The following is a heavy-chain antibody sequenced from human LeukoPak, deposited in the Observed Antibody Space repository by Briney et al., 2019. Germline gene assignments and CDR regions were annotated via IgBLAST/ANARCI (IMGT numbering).Heavy chain of an antibody. CDR3: ARRNYYDSSGYYFQYYFDY. D-gene: IGHD3-22*01. CDR2: IYYSGST. Sequence: SETLSLTCTVSGGSISSYYWSWIRQSPGKGLEWIGYIYYSGSTNYNPSLKSRVTISVDTSKNQFSLKLSSVTAADTAVYYCARRNYYDSSGYYFQYYFDYWGQGTLVTVSS. V-gene: IGHV4-59*08. J-gene: IGHJ4*02. CDR1: GGSISSYY.